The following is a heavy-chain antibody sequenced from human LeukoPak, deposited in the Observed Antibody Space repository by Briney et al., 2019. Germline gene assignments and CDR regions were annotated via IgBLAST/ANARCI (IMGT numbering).Heavy chain of an antibody. D-gene: IGHD2-21*01. CDR3: ARDGVGIPFDY. CDR1: GFTFSNYA. CDR2: ISSSSSYI. Sequence: GGSLRLSCAASGFTFSNYAMSWVRQAPGKGLGWVSSISSSSSYIYYADSVKGRFTISRDNAKNSLYLQMNSLRAEDTAVYYCARDGVGIPFDYWGQGTLVTVSS. V-gene: IGHV3-21*01. J-gene: IGHJ4*02.